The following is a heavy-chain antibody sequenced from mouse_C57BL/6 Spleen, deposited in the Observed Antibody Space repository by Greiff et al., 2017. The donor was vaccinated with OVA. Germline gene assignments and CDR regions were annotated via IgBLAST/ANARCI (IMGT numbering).Heavy chain of an antibody. J-gene: IGHJ4*01. V-gene: IGHV1-50*01. CDR1: GYTFTSYW. CDR2: IDPSDSYT. Sequence: QVQLKQPGAELVKPGASVKLSCKASGYTFTSYWMQWVKQRPGQGLEWIGEIDPSDSYTNYNQKFKGKATLTVDTSSSTAYMQLSSLTSEDSAVYYCAREERDSNYFYAMDYWGQGTSVTVSS. D-gene: IGHD2-5*01. CDR3: AREERDSNYFYAMDY.